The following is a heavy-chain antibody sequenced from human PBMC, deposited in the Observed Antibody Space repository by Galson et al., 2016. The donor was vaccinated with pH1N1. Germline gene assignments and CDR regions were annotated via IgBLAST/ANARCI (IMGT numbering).Heavy chain of an antibody. V-gene: IGHV3-48*03. CDR1: GFAFSSYE. J-gene: IGHJ4*02. D-gene: IGHD6-19*01. CDR2: ISRSGSTI. Sequence: SLRLSCAASGFAFSSYEMNWVRQAPGKGLEWVSHISRSGSTIRYADSVKGRFTVSRDNAKNSLYLQMNSLRAEDTAVYYCARLAEQQWLVILPFGYWGQGILVTVSS. CDR3: ARLAEQQWLVILPFGY.